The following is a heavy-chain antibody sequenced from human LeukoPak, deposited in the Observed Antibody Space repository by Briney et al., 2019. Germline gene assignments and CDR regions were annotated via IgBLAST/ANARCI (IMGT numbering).Heavy chain of an antibody. D-gene: IGHD3-10*01. CDR1: GFNVRSKY. Sequence: GGSLRLSCAASGFNVRSKYMSWVRQAPGKGLEWVSAISGSGGSTYYADSVKGRFTISRDNSKNTLYLQMNSLRAEDTAVYYCAKEIMVRGVFPFDYWGQGTLVTVSS. V-gene: IGHV3-23*01. CDR2: ISGSGGST. J-gene: IGHJ4*02. CDR3: AKEIMVRGVFPFDY.